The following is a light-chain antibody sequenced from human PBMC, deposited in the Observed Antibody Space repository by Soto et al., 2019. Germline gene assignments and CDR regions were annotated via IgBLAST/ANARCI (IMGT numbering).Light chain of an antibody. J-gene: IGLJ3*02. CDR1: SSDVGGYNY. CDR3: CSYAGTYTV. CDR2: VVS. V-gene: IGLV2-11*01. Sequence: QSALTQPRSVSGSPGQSVTIYCTGTSSDVGGYNYVSWYQQHPGKAPKLMIYVVSKRPSGVPDRFSGSKSGNTASLTISGLQAEDEADYYCCSYAGTYTVFGGGNKLTVL.